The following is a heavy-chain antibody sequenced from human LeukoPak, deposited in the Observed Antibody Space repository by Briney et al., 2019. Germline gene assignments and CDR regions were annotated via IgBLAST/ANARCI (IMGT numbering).Heavy chain of an antibody. D-gene: IGHD1-26*01. Sequence: SETLSLTCTVSGGSISSYYWSWIRQPPGKGLEWIGYIYYSGSTNYNPSLKSRVTISVDTSKNQFSLKLSSVTAADTAVYYCVSDPGESGSFFYWGQGTLVTVSS. CDR3: VSDPGESGSFFY. V-gene: IGHV4-59*01. J-gene: IGHJ4*02. CDR1: GGSISSYY. CDR2: IYYSGST.